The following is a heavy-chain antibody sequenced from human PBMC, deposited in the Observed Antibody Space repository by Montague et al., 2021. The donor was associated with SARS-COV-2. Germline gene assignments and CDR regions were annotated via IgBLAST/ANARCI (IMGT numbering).Heavy chain of an antibody. Sequence: SETLSLTCAVYGGSFGDDHWSWIRQPPGKGLEWIGNIRQSGRTNXNPSLKSRVTISVDTSKNQFSLKLTSVTAADTGLYFCARGHLSVSMIVVVFTSASYYFDYWGQGARVTVSS. CDR1: GGSFGDDH. CDR3: ARGHLSVSMIVVVFTSASYYFDY. CDR2: IRQSGRT. D-gene: IGHD3-22*01. J-gene: IGHJ4*02. V-gene: IGHV4-34*01.